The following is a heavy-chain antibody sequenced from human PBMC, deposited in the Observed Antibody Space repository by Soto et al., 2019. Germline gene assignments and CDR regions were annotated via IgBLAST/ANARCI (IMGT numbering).Heavy chain of an antibody. CDR3: ANLWGDGYNLGQDYNGMDV. V-gene: IGHV3-33*06. J-gene: IGHJ6*02. Sequence: VQLLEAGGGLAQPGRSLRLSCAASGFSFENYGMHWVRQAPGRGLEWVAIIWYDGSLQYYAAAVKGRFTISRDNSKNTLYLEMNSLRAEDTAVYYCANLWGDGYNLGQDYNGMDVWGQGTTVIVSS. D-gene: IGHD5-12*01. CDR1: GFSFENYG. CDR2: IWYDGSLQ.